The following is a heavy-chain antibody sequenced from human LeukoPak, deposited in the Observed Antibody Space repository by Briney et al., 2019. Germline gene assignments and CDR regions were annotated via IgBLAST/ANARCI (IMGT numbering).Heavy chain of an antibody. J-gene: IGHJ4*02. CDR2: INPNSGGT. CDR1: GYTFTGYY. V-gene: IGHV1-2*02. CDR3: ARDDLFGYSYGYVY. D-gene: IGHD5-18*01. Sequence: ASVKVSCKASGYTFTGYYMHWMRQAPGQGLEWMGWINPNSGGTNYAQKFQGRVTITRDTSASTAYMELSSLRSEDTAVYYCARDDLFGYSYGYVYWGQGTLVTVSS.